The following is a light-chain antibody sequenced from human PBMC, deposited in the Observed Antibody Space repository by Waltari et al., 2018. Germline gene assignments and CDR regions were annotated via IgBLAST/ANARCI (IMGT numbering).Light chain of an antibody. J-gene: IGKJ2*01. V-gene: IGKV3-20*01. Sequence: IVLTQSPGTLSLFPGERATLSCTASQSVNNNYFAWYQRKPGQAPRPHSYGASNRATGISDRFSGSGSGTDFTLTISRLGPADYAVYYCQQYSSPSMYIFGQGTKLEMK. CDR1: QSVNNNY. CDR3: QQYSSPSMYI. CDR2: GAS.